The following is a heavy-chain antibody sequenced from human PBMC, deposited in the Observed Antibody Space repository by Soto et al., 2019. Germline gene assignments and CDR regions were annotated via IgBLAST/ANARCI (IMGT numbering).Heavy chain of an antibody. Sequence: GGSLRLSCASSGFTLSMSAVNWVRQAPGKGLEWVSYISDSGDRTYYADSVKGRFTISRDRSKNTVSLQMDSLRAEDTAVYYCEKARAITVKAGDAFDVWGQVTKVTVSS. D-gene: IGHD3-16*02. J-gene: IGHJ3*01. CDR3: EKARAITVKAGDAFDV. V-gene: IGHV3-23*01. CDR2: ISDSGDRT. CDR1: GFTLSMSA.